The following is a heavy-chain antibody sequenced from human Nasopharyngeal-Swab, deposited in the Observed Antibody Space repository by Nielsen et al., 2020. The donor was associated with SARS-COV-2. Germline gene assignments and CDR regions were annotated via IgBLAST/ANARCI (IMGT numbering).Heavy chain of an antibody. D-gene: IGHD3-10*01. CDR1: GYTFTSYY. V-gene: IGHV1-46*01. CDR2: INPSGGST. CDR3: ARGGEPGGFFYYGMDV. Sequence: ASVNVSCKASGYTFTSYYMHWVRQAPGQGLEWMGIINPSGGSTSYAQKFQGRVTMNRDTSTSTVYMELSSLRSEDTAVYYCARGGEPGGFFYYGMDVWGQRTTVTVSS. J-gene: IGHJ6*02.